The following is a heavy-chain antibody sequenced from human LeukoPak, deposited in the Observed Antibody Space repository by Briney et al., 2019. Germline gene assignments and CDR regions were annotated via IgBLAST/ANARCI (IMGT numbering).Heavy chain of an antibody. J-gene: IGHJ4*02. D-gene: IGHD4-17*01. CDR3: ARSYYGDYDY. V-gene: IGHV3-23*01. CDR1: GFAFSRYG. CDR2: IIDSGGST. Sequence: PGGSLRLSCAASGFAFSRYGMTWVRQAPGKGLEWVSSIIDSGGSTYYADSVKGRFTISRDNAKNTLYLQMNSLRAEDTAVYYCARSYYGDYDYWGQGTLVTVSS.